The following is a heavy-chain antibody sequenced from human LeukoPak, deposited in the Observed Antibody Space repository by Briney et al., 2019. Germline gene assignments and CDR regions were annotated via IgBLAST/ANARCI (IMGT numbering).Heavy chain of an antibody. J-gene: IGHJ5*02. D-gene: IGHD2-15*01. V-gene: IGHV3-23*01. CDR3: AKDSAATVRYNWFDP. CDR2: ISGSGGST. CDR1: GFTFSSYA. Sequence: PGGSLRLSCAASGFTFSSYAMTWVRQAPGKGLEWVSAISGSGGSTYYADSVKGRFTISRDNSKNTLYLQMNSLRAEDTAVYYCAKDSAATVRYNWFDPWGQGTLATVSS.